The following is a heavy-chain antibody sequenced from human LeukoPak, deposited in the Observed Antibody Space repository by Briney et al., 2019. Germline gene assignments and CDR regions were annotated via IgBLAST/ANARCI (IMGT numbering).Heavy chain of an antibody. J-gene: IGHJ4*02. D-gene: IGHD6-19*01. CDR2: ISSSGSTI. CDR3: ARVRGMYSSGWYSN. CDR1: GFTFSSYA. V-gene: IGHV3-48*04. Sequence: GGSLRLSCAASGFTFSSYAMHWVRQAPGKGLEWVSYISSSGSTIYYADSVKGRFTISRDNAKNSLYLQMNSLRAEDTAVYYCARVRGMYSSGWYSNWGQGTLVTVSS.